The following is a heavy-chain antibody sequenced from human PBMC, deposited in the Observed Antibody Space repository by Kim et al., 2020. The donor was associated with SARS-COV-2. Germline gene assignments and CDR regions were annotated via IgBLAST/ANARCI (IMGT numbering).Heavy chain of an antibody. CDR3: AKGPTPGEAGVDY. J-gene: IGHJ4*02. D-gene: IGHD2-15*01. CDR2: IRGSGGGT. Sequence: GGSLRLSCAASGFTFSRYAMSWVRQAPGKGLEWVSAIRGSGGGTFYADSVKGRFTISRDISRDTVSLQMRSLTVEDSAVYYCAKGPTPGEAGVDYWGQGT. CDR1: GFTFSRYA. V-gene: IGHV3-23*01.